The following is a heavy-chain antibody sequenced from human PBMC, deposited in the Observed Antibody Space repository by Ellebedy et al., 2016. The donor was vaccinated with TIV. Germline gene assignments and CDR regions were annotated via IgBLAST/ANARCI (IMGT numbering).Heavy chain of an antibody. CDR2: IWYDGSNK. Sequence: PGGSLRLSCAASGFTFSSYGMHWVPKAPGKGLEWVVVIWYDGSNKYYADSVKGRFTISRDNSKNTLYLQMNSLRAEDTDVYYSAKDGVDYGDLFDYWGQGTLVTVSA. CDR1: GFTFSSYG. D-gene: IGHD4-17*01. CDR3: AKDGVDYGDLFDY. J-gene: IGHJ4*02. V-gene: IGHV3-33*06.